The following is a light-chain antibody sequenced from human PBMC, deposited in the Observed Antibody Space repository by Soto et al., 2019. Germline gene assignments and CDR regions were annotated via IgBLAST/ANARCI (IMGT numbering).Light chain of an antibody. CDR1: QSVNRNS. V-gene: IGKV3-20*01. CDR2: GAS. Sequence: EMVLTQSPGTLSLSPGERAALSSRASQSVNRNSLAWYQQKPGQAPRLLIYGASSRATGIPDRFSGSGSGTDFTLTISGLETEDFAVYYCQQYAGSPGFTFGPGTKVDFK. J-gene: IGKJ3*01. CDR3: QQYAGSPGFT.